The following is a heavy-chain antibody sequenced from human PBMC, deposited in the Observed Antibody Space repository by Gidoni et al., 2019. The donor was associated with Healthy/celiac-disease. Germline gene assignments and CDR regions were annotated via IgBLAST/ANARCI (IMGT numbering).Heavy chain of an antibody. CDR1: GFTLSSYS. Sequence: EVQLVESGGGLVKPGGSLRLSCAASGFTLSSYSMNWVRQAPGKGLEWVSSISSSSSYIYYADSVKGRFTISRDNAKNSLYLQMNSLRAEDTAVYYCARQGSSGSGVYWYFDLWGRGTLVTVSS. CDR2: ISSSSSYI. V-gene: IGHV3-21*01. J-gene: IGHJ2*01. CDR3: ARQGSSGSGVYWYFDL. D-gene: IGHD6-19*01.